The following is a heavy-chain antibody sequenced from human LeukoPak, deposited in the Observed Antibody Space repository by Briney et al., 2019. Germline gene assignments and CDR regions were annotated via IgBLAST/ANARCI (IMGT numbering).Heavy chain of an antibody. V-gene: IGHV3-9*01. CDR2: ISWNSGSI. Sequence: GRSLRLSCAASGFTFDDYAMHWVRQAPGKGLEWVSGISWNSGSIGYADSVKGRFTISRDNAKNSLYLQMNSLRAEDTALYYCAKGGSGYDILTGYLDTLSLWFQHWGQGTLVTVSS. J-gene: IGHJ1*01. D-gene: IGHD3-9*01. CDR3: AKGGSGYDILTGYLDTLSLWFQH. CDR1: GFTFDDYA.